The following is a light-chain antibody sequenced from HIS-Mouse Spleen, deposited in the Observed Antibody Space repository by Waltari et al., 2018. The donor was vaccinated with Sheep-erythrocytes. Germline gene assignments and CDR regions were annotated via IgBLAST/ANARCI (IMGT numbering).Light chain of an antibody. CDR2: DVS. Sequence: QSALTQPRSVSGSPGQSVTISCTGTSSDVGGYNYVSWYQQPPGKAPKLMIYDVSKRPSGVPDRSSGSKSGNTASLTISGLQAEDDADYYCCSYAGSYNHVFATGTKVTVL. CDR1: SSDVGGYNY. J-gene: IGLJ1*01. CDR3: CSYAGSYNHV. V-gene: IGLV2-11*01.